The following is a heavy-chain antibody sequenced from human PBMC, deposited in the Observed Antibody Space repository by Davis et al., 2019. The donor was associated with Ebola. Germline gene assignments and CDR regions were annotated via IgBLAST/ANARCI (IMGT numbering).Heavy chain of an antibody. Sequence: PSETLSLTCSFSDGLISSHYRNWIRQPPGKGLEWVGIIYDSGRTNYNPPPKSRVTISADTSKNQFSRNLRSVTAADTAMYYCSERGSSVWGQGTLVTVSS. CDR1: DGLISSHY. D-gene: IGHD3-10*01. J-gene: IGHJ4*02. CDR2: IYDSGRT. V-gene: IGHV4-59*11. CDR3: SERGSSV.